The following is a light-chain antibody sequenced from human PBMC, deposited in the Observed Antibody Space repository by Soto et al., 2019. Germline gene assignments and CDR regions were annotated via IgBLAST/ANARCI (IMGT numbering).Light chain of an antibody. CDR2: ATS. J-gene: IGKJ4*01. Sequence: DIQLTQSPSSLAASVGDRVTITCRASQGVSTWLAWHQQKPEKAPKSLVYATSKLQSGVPSRFNGTGSGTEFTLTTSSLQPEGLATYFCQQYNTYPLTFGGGTKVEIK. V-gene: IGKV1D-16*01. CDR1: QGVSTW. CDR3: QQYNTYPLT.